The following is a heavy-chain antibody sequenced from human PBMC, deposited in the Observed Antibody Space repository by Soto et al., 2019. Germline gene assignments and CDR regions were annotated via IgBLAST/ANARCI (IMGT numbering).Heavy chain of an antibody. V-gene: IGHV3-7*01. D-gene: IGHD2-15*01. J-gene: IGHJ3*01. CDR1: GFTFSSYW. CDR2: MNQDGSEK. CDR3: AREEGYCGGGYCFRSAFDL. Sequence: GGSLRLSCAASGFTFSSYWMTWVRQAPGKGLEWVANMNQDGSEKYYMDSMKGRFTISRDNAKNSLLLQLNSLRAEDTAVYYCAREEGYCGGGYCFRSAFDLWGQGTVVTVSS.